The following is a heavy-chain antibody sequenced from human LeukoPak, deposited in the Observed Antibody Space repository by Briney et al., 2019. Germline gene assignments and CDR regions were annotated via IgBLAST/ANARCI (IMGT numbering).Heavy chain of an antibody. J-gene: IGHJ4*02. CDR2: IYSGGST. CDR3: ARDSVKAAGPLGTDFDY. CDR1: GFTFSNYW. Sequence: PGGSLRLSCAASGFTFSNYWMSWVRQAPGKGLEWVSVIYSGGSTYYADSVKGRFTISRDNSKNTLYLQMNSLRAEDTAVYYCARDSVKAAGPLGTDFDYWGQGTLVTVSS. V-gene: IGHV3-66*01. D-gene: IGHD6-13*01.